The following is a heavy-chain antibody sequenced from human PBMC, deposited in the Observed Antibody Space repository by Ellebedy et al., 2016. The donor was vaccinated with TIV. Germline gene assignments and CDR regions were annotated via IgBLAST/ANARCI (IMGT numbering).Heavy chain of an antibody. CDR2: IDNSGST. V-gene: IGHV4-59*01. J-gene: IGHJ5*02. CDR1: GGSMSSYY. Sequence: MPSETLSLSCTVVSGGSMSSYYWSCIRLPPGKGLEWIGYIDNSGSTNFNPSLKGRGTISVATSKNQFSLRLSSVTAAATAVYFCARGWATRPVDLWGQGTLVTVSS. CDR3: ARGWATRPVDL. D-gene: IGHD6-19*01.